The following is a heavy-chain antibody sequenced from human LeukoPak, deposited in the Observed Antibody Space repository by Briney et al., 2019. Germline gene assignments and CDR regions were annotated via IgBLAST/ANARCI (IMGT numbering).Heavy chain of an antibody. CDR2: ISGSGGST. Sequence: AISGSGGSTYYADSVKGRFTISRDNSKNTLYLQMNSLRAEDTAVYYCAKDITIFGAGDFDYWGQGTLVTVSS. V-gene: IGHV3-23*01. J-gene: IGHJ4*02. CDR3: AKDITIFGAGDFDY. D-gene: IGHD3-3*01.